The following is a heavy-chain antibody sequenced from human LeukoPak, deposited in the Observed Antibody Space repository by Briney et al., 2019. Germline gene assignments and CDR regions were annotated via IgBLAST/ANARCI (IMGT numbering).Heavy chain of an antibody. CDR1: GFTFSSYW. J-gene: IGHJ4*02. D-gene: IGHD3/OR15-3a*01. CDR3: AGLDFGQDY. CDR2: IKNDGSST. Sequence: GGSLRLSCAASGFTFSSYWMHWVRQAPGKGLVWVSRIKNDGSSTAYADSVKGRFTISRDNAKNTLYLQMNSLTADDTAVYYCAGLDFGQDYWGQGTLVAVSS. V-gene: IGHV3-74*01.